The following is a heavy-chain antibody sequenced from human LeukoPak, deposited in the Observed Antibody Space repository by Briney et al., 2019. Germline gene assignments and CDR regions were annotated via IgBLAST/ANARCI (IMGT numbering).Heavy chain of an antibody. CDR2: IKSKTDGETT. J-gene: IGHJ4*02. CDR3: ITDPSYETNN. D-gene: IGHD3-16*01. Sequence: PGGSLRLSCAVSGLTFNVAWMSWVRQGPGKGLEWIGRIKSKTDGETTDYAAPVRGRFSISRDDSKDTLYLQMNSLKTEDTAVYYCITDPSYETNNWGQGTLYTVSS. CDR1: GLTFNVAW. V-gene: IGHV3-15*01.